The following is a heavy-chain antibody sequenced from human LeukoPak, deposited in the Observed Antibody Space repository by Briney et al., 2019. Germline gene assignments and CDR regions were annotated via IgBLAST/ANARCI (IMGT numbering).Heavy chain of an antibody. CDR3: AKSGYNRFDY. CDR2: ISGSGSGGST. D-gene: IGHD5-24*01. V-gene: IGHV3-23*01. Sequence: GGSLRLSCAASGFTFSSSAMSWVRQAPGKGLEWVSSISGSGSGGSTYYADSVKGRFTISRDDSKNTLYLQMNSLRAEDTAVYYCAKSGYNRFDYWGQGTLVTVSS. J-gene: IGHJ4*02. CDR1: GFTFSSSA.